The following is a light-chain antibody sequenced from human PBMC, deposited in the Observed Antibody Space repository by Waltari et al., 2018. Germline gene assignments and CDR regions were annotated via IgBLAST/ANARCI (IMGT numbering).Light chain of an antibody. J-gene: IGKJ4*01. CDR3: QKYNDVPQP. CDR1: QDINIH. V-gene: IGKV1-27*01. CDR2: AAS. Sequence: IQMTQSPSSLSASVGDRVTISCRASQDINIHLAWYQQKPGKVPDLLIYAASTLRSGVPSRFSGGGSGTYFTLTISSLQPEDFATYYCQKYNDVPQPFGGGTKVEMK.